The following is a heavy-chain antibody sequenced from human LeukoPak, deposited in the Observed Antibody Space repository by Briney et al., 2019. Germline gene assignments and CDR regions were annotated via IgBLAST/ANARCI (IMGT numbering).Heavy chain of an antibody. CDR1: GGTFSSYA. D-gene: IGHD3-10*01. CDR2: IIPILGIA. V-gene: IGHV1-69*04. Sequence: SVKVSCKASGGTFSSYAISWVGQAPGQGLEWMGRIIPILGIANYAQKFQGRVTITADKSTSTAYMELSGLRSEDTAVYYCARHQGYAMVPSFDYWGQGTLVTVSS. J-gene: IGHJ4*02. CDR3: ARHQGYAMVPSFDY.